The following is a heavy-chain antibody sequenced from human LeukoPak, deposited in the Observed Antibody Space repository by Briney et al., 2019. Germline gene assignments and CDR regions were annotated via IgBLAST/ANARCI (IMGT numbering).Heavy chain of an antibody. CDR1: GGSFSGYY. CDR3: ARQSSSFSGWYPLSY. D-gene: IGHD6-19*01. Sequence: TETLSLTCAVYGGSFSGYYWSWIRQPPGKGLEWIGEINHSGSTNYNPSLKSRVTISVDTSKNQFSLKLSSVTAADTAVYYCARQSSSFSGWYPLSYWGQGTLVTVSS. J-gene: IGHJ4*02. CDR2: INHSGST. V-gene: IGHV4-34*01.